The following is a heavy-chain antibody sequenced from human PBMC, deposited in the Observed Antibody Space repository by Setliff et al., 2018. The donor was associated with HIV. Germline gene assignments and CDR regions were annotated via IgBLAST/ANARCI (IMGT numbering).Heavy chain of an antibody. Sequence: ASVKVSCKASGYTYTSYGISWVRQAPGQGLEWMGWINPNSGGTNYAQKFQGWVTMTRDTSISTAYMEVNRLTSDDTAVYYCAKGQGPVDYWGQGTLVTVSS. CDR2: INPNSGGT. CDR3: AKGQGPVDY. V-gene: IGHV1-2*04. CDR1: GYTYTSYG. J-gene: IGHJ4*02.